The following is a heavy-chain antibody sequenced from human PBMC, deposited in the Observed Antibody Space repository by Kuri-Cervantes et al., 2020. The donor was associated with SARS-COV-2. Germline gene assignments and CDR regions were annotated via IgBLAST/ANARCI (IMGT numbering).Heavy chain of an antibody. V-gene: IGHV3-23*01. CDR2: ISGSGGST. CDR1: GFTFGDYA. J-gene: IGHJ4*02. D-gene: IGHD4-17*01. CDR3: AKGGTTVTDFDY. Sequence: GGSLRLSCTASGFTFGDYAMSWVRQAPGKGLEWVSAISGSGGSTYYADSVKGRFTISRDNSKNTLYLQMNSLRAEDTAVHYCAKGGTTVTDFDYWGQGTLVTVSS.